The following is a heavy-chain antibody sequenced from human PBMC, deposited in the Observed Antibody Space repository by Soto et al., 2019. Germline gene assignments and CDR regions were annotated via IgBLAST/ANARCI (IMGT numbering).Heavy chain of an antibody. Sequence: GGSLRLSCAASGFTFSSYWMQWVRQAPGKGLVWVSRINNDGRGTSYADSVKGRFTISRDNAKNTLYLQMSSLRAEDTAVYYCTRRDRPSYTSDSWGQGALVTVSS. J-gene: IGHJ4*02. CDR1: GFTFSSYW. D-gene: IGHD4-4*01. CDR3: TRRDRPSYTSDS. CDR2: INNDGRGT. V-gene: IGHV3-74*01.